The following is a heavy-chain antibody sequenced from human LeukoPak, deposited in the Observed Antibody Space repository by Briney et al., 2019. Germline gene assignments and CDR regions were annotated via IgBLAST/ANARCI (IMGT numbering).Heavy chain of an antibody. D-gene: IGHD1-26*01. Sequence: GGSLRLSCAAPGFTFSSYGMHWVRQAPGKGLEWVAFIRYDGSNKYYADSVKGRFTISRDNSKNTLYLQMNSLRAEDTAVYYCAKDGWELLRDAFDIWGQGTMVTVSS. V-gene: IGHV3-30*02. CDR2: IRYDGSNK. CDR1: GFTFSSYG. J-gene: IGHJ3*02. CDR3: AKDGWELLRDAFDI.